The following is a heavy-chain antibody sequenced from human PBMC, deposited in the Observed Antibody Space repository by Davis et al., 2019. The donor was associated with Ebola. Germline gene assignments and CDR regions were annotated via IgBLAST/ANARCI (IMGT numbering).Heavy chain of an antibody. J-gene: IGHJ4*02. CDR1: GFTFSGSA. CDR2: IRSKANSYAT. V-gene: IGHV3-73*01. Sequence: GGSLRLSCAASGFTFSGSAMHWVRQASGKGLEWVGRIRSKANSYATAYATSVKGRFTISRDDSKNTAYLQMNSLKTEDTAVHYCTGTAGQFDYWGQGTLVTVSS. CDR3: TGTAGQFDY.